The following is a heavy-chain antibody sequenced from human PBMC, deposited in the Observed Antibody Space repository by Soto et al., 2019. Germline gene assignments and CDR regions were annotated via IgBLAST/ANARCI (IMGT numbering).Heavy chain of an antibody. V-gene: IGHV3-33*01. D-gene: IGHD6-19*01. CDR3: ARGFGQWLVPQLGLFDY. CDR2: IWYDGSNK. Sequence: PGGSLRLSCAASGFTFSSYGMHWVRQAPGKGLEWVAVIWYDGSNKYYADSVKGRFTISRDNSKNTLYLQMNSLRAEDTAVYYCARGFGQWLVPQLGLFDYWGQGTLVTVSS. CDR1: GFTFSSYG. J-gene: IGHJ4*02.